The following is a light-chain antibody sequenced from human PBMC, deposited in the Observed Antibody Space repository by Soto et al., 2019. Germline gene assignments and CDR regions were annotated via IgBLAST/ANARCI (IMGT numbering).Light chain of an antibody. Sequence: EIVLIQSPATLSLSPGERATLSCRASQSVSSSLAWYQQNPGQAPRLLIFDASNRATGIPVRFSGSGSGTDFTLTISSLEPEDFTVYYCQQRQYWPPITFGQGTRLEIK. CDR3: QQRQYWPPIT. CDR1: QSVSSS. J-gene: IGKJ5*01. CDR2: DAS. V-gene: IGKV3-11*01.